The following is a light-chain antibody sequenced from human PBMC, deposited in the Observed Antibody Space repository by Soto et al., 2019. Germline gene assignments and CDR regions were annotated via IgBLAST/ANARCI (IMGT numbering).Light chain of an antibody. V-gene: IGLV1-40*01. CDR2: DNN. CDR1: SSNIGAGYD. Sequence: QSVLTQPPSVSGAPGQRVTISCTGSSSNIGAGYDVHWYQQLPGTAPKLLIYDNNNRPSGVPDRFSGSKSGTSASLAITGLQAEDEADYYCQSDDSSLSGYVFATGTKVTVL. CDR3: QSDDSSLSGYV. J-gene: IGLJ1*01.